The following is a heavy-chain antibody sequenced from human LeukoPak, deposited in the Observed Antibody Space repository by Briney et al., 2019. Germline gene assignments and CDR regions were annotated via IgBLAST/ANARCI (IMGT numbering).Heavy chain of an antibody. V-gene: IGHV2-5*02. D-gene: IGHD3-3*01. J-gene: IGHJ6*03. Sequence: SAPTLSNPTPSLTLTCTFSGFSRRTDGVGVGWIRQPPAKALEWHALLNWDDDERYTPSLKSRLTLTTDTSKNQVVLTMTNMDPVDTATYYCVHTAYDFWSGYDYSYMDVWGKGTTVTVSS. CDR1: GFSRRTDGVG. CDR2: LNWDDDE. CDR3: VHTAYDFWSGYDYSYMDV.